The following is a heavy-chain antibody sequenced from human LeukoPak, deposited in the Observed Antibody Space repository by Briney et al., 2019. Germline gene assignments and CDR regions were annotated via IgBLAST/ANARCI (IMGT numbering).Heavy chain of an antibody. CDR2: ISSSSSTI. V-gene: IGHV3-48*01. J-gene: IGHJ6*03. CDR3: ARGGSSSRFYYYYYMDV. Sequence: GGSLRLSCSASGFTFSSYSMNWVRQAPGKGLEWVSYISSSSSTIYYADSVKGRFTISRDNAKNSLYLQMNSLRAEDTAVYSCARGGSSSRFYYYYYMDVWGKGTTVTVSS. D-gene: IGHD6-6*01. CDR1: GFTFSSYS.